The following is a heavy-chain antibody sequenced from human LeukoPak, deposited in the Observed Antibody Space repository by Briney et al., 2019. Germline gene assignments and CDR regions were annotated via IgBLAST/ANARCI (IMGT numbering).Heavy chain of an antibody. CDR1: GFTFSGSA. D-gene: IGHD6-13*01. J-gene: IGHJ4*02. CDR3: TTRRQKAEAAAGTVDY. Sequence: GGSLRLSCAASGFTFSGSAMHWVCQASGKGLEWVGRIRSKANSYATAYAASVKGRFTISRDDSKNTAYLQMNSLKTEDTAVYYCTTRRQKAEAAAGTVDYWGQGTLVTVSS. V-gene: IGHV3-73*01. CDR2: IRSKANSYAT.